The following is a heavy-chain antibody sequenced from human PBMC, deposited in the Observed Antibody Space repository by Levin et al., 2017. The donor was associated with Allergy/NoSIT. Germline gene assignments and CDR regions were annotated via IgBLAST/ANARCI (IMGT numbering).Heavy chain of an antibody. Sequence: SCAASGFTFSSYAMHWVRQAPGKGLEWVAVISYDGSNKYYADSVKGRFTISRDNSKNTLYLQMNSLRAEDTAVYYCARGKGARYSSSWFDYWGLGTLVTVSS. CDR2: ISYDGSNK. CDR3: ARGKGARYSSSWFDY. J-gene: IGHJ4*02. V-gene: IGHV3-30-3*01. D-gene: IGHD6-13*01. CDR1: GFTFSSYA.